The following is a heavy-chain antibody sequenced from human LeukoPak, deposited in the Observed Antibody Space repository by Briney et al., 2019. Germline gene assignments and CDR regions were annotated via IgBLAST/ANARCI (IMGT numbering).Heavy chain of an antibody. D-gene: IGHD6-19*01. CDR3: TKVHSSGWPTIDC. Sequence: GGSLRLSCSASGFTFAEYSMHWVRQAPGKGMEWVSVINRNGGAIQYADSVKGRFIISRDNSKNSLYLQMNSLRTEDTALYYCTKVHSSGWPTIDCWGQGTLVTVSS. J-gene: IGHJ4*02. CDR1: GFTFAEYS. V-gene: IGHV3-43*01. CDR2: INRNGGAI.